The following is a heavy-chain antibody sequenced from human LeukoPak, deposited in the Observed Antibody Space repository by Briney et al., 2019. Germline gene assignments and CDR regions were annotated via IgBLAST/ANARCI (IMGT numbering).Heavy chain of an antibody. Sequence: SETLSLTCTVSGVSISGYYWSWIRQPPGKGLEWIGYIYYSGSTNYNPSLKSRVTISVDTSKNQFSLKLSSVTAADTAVYYCARRFVGYDSSWGASDIWGQGTMVTVSS. J-gene: IGHJ3*02. D-gene: IGHD6-13*01. CDR3: ARRFVGYDSSWGASDI. V-gene: IGHV4-59*08. CDR1: GVSISGYY. CDR2: IYYSGST.